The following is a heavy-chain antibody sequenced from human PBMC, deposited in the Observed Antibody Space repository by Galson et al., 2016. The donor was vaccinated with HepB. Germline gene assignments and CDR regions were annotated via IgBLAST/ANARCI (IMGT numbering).Heavy chain of an antibody. CDR2: ISSNYNYT. J-gene: IGHJ4*02. CDR1: GFTFSDYY. V-gene: IGHV3-11*06. CDR3: ARVGFGRSYGQGFDY. D-gene: IGHD3-16*01. Sequence: SLRLSCAASGFTFSDYYMSWIRQAPGKGLEWVSYISSNYNYTNYADSVKGRFTISRDNAKNSLYLQMDSLRPEDTAVYYCARVGFGRSYGQGFDYWGQGTLVTVSS.